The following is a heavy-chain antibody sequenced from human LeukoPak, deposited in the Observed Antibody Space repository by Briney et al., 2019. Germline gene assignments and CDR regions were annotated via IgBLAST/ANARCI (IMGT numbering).Heavy chain of an antibody. J-gene: IGHJ6*03. CDR3: ARFEQWLVQDYYYYYMDV. CDR2: INWNGGST. Sequence: GGSPRLSCAASGFTFDDYGMSWVRQAPGKGLEWVSGINWNGGSTGYADSVKGRFTISRDNAKNSLYLQMNSLRAEDTALYYCARFEQWLVQDYYYYYMDVWGKGTTVTVSS. V-gene: IGHV3-20*04. CDR1: GFTFDDYG. D-gene: IGHD6-19*01.